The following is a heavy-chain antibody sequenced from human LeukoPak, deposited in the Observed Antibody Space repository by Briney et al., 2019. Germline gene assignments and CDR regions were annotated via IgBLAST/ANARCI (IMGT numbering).Heavy chain of an antibody. Sequence: GESLKISCKGSGYSFSSYWIGWVRQTPGKGLEWMGIIYPGDSDTRYSPSFQGQVTISADKSISTAYLQWSSLKASDTAMYYCARLNYYDSSGYLGAFDIWGQGTMVTVSS. CDR3: ARLNYYDSSGYLGAFDI. D-gene: IGHD3-22*01. J-gene: IGHJ3*02. CDR1: GYSFSSYW. CDR2: IYPGDSDT. V-gene: IGHV5-51*01.